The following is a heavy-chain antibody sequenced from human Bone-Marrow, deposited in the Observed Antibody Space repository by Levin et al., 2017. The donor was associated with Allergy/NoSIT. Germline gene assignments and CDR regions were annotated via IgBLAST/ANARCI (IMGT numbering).Heavy chain of an antibody. CDR3: AGGRQDPNYNQHLGASYFDV. D-gene: IGHD3-10*01. CDR1: GASIDSSVYY. V-gene: IGHV4-39*02. CDR2: IHYRGNT. J-gene: IGHJ4*02. Sequence: PSETLSLTCLVSGASIDSSVYYWGWIRQPPGKGLEWIGNIHYRGNTYSNPSLKSRVSLFVDSSKNHFSLRLTSVTAADTSLYYCAGGRQDPNYNQHLGASYFDVWGQGALVTVSS.